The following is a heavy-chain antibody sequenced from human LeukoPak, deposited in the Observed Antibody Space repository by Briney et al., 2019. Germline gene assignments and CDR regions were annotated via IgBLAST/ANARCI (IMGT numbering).Heavy chain of an antibody. J-gene: IGHJ6*02. CDR2: ISGSGGST. D-gene: IGHD5-18*01. V-gene: IGHV3-23*01. CDR3: AKDQQLWFEPYYYGMDV. Sequence: GGSLRLSCAASGFTFSSYAMSWVRQAPGKGLEWVSAISGSGGSTYYADSVKGRFTISRDNSKNTLYLQMNSLRAEDTAVYYCAKDQQLWFEPYYYGMDVWGQGTTVTVSS. CDR1: GFTFSSYA.